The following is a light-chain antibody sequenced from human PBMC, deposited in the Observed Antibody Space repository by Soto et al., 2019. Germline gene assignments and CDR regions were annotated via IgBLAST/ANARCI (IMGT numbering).Light chain of an antibody. V-gene: IGKV3-15*01. CDR2: DAS. J-gene: IGKJ4*01. CDR3: QQCRNWPLT. Sequence: EIVMTQSPATLSVSPGEGATLSCKASQNVYNNLAWYQQRPGQPPRLLIYDASTRATGISARFSGSGYGTEFTLTIRSLPSEEFGVYFCQQCRNWPLTFGGGTKVEIK. CDR1: QNVYNN.